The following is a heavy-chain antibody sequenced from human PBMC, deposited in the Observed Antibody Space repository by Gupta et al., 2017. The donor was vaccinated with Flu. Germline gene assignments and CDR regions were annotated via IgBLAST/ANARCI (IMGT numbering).Heavy chain of an antibody. J-gene: IGHJ6*03. CDR2: MNPNTGDA. Sequence: INWVRQATGQGLEWMGWMNPNTGDAGYAQKFQGRVSMTRSTSISTAYLEMSSLRSDDTAVYYCARVRGGIFSYYYYYYMDVWGQGTTVTVSS. V-gene: IGHV1-8*01. D-gene: IGHD3-10*01. CDR3: ARVRGGIFSYYYYYYMDV.